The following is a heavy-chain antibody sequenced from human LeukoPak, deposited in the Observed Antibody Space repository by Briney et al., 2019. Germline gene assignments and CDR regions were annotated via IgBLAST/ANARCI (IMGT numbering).Heavy chain of an antibody. V-gene: IGHV3-23*01. CDR1: GFTFSNCA. CDR2: IGGSGGST. Sequence: GGSLRLSCAASGFTFSNCAMSWVRQAPGKELEWVSTIGGSGGSTYYADSVKGRLTISRDNSKNTLYLQMKSLRAEDTAIYYCVSTVTTSYGMDVWGQGTTVTVSS. D-gene: IGHD4-11*01. CDR3: VSTVTTSYGMDV. J-gene: IGHJ6*02.